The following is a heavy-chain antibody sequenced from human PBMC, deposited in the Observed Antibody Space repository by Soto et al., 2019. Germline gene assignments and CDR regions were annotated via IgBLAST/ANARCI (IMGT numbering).Heavy chain of an antibody. J-gene: IGHJ6*02. D-gene: IGHD5-12*01. V-gene: IGHV1-69*01. CDR3: ARAVGYRGYDYYYYYGMDV. CDR2: IIPIFGTA. CDR1: GGTFSSYA. Sequence: QVQLVQSGAEVKKPGSSVKVSCKASGGTFSSYAISWVRQAPGQGLEWMGGIIPIFGTANYAQKFQGRVTITADESTSTAYMELSSLRSEDTAVYYCARAVGYRGYDYYYYYGMDVWGQGTTVTVSS.